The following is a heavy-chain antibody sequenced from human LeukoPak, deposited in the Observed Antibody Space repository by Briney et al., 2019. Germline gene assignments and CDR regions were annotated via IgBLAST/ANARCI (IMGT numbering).Heavy chain of an antibody. CDR3: ARVRGHDYGGNTDAFDI. V-gene: IGHV1-2*02. J-gene: IGHJ3*02. D-gene: IGHD4-23*01. Sequence: ASVKVSCKSSGYTFTSYDINWVRQATGQGLEWMGWIKPNSGGTNYAQKFQGRVTMTRDTSISTAYMELSRLRSDDTAVYYCARVRGHDYGGNTDAFDIWGQGTMVTVSS. CDR1: GYTFTSYD. CDR2: IKPNSGGT.